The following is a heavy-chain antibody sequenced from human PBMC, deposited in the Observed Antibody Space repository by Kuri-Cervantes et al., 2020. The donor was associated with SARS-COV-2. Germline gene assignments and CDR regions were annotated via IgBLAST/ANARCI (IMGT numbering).Heavy chain of an antibody. CDR2: IYYSGST. CDR1: GFTFSDYY. Sequence: ESLKISCAASGFTFSDYYMSWIRQAPGKGLEWIGSIYYSGSTYYNPSLKSRVTISVDTSKNQFSLKLSSATAADTAVYYCARRSSGWTIDYWGQGTLVTVSS. V-gene: IGHV4-39*01. J-gene: IGHJ4*02. D-gene: IGHD6-19*01. CDR3: ARRSSGWTIDY.